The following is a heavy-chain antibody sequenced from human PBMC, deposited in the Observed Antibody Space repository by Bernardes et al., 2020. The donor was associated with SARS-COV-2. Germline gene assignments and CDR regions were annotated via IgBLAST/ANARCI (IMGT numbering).Heavy chain of an antibody. D-gene: IGHD4-4*01. CDR1: GGSFSGYY. V-gene: IGHV4-34*01. J-gene: IGHJ6*02. Sequence: ETLSLTCAVYGGSFSGYYWSWIRQPPGKGLEWIGEINHSGSTNYNPSLKSRVTISVDTSKKQFSLKLSSVTAADTAVYYCARGVTVTTFYYYYYGMDVWSQGTTVTVSS. CDR3: ARGVTVTTFYYYYYGMDV. CDR2: INHSGST.